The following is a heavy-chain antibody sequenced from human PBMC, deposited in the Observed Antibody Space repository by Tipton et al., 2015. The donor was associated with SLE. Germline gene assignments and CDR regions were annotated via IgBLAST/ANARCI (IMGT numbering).Heavy chain of an antibody. J-gene: IGHJ3*02. Sequence: SLRLSCTASGFTFSSYSMNWVRQAPGKGLEWVSSISSSSSYIYYADSVKGRFTISRDNAKNSLYLQMNSLRAEDTAVYYCARGASDAFDIWGQGTMVTASS. CDR3: ARGASDAFDI. CDR1: GFTFSSYS. CDR2: ISSSSSYI. V-gene: IGHV3-21*01.